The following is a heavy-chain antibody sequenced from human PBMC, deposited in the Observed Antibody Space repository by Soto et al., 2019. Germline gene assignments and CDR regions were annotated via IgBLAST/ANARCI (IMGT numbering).Heavy chain of an antibody. CDR3: ARQEGSSSLSWFDP. Sequence: PGESLKISCKASGYSFITYWIGWVRQMPGKGLEWMGIIYPGDSDTRYSPSFEGQVTISADKSISTAYLQWSSLKASDTAMYYCARQEGSSSLSWFDPWGQGTLVTVSS. CDR2: IYPGDSDT. V-gene: IGHV5-51*01. CDR1: GYSFITYW. D-gene: IGHD6-6*01. J-gene: IGHJ5*02.